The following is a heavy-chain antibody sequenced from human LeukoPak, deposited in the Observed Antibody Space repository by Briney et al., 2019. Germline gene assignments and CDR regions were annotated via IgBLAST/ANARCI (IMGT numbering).Heavy chain of an antibody. J-gene: IGHJ4*02. V-gene: IGHV1-69*13. Sequence: GASVKVSCKASGGTFSSYAISWVRQAPGQGLEWRGEIIPIFGTANYAQKFQGRVTITADESTSTGYMDLSSLRSEDTAVYYCARGPARDDSSWLYYFDYWGQGTLVTVSS. D-gene: IGHD6-13*01. CDR2: IIPIFGTA. CDR1: GGTFSSYA. CDR3: ARGPARDDSSWLYYFDY.